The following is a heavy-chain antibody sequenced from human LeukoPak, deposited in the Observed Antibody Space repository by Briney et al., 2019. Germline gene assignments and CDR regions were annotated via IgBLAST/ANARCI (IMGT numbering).Heavy chain of an antibody. J-gene: IGHJ4*02. V-gene: IGHV3-23*01. CDR2: ISGSGGST. CDR1: GLTFSSYA. CDR3: AKDAGSRTTFFDY. D-gene: IGHD1-7*01. Sequence: GGSLRLSCAASGLTFSSYAMSWVRQAPGKGLEWVSVISGSGGSTYYTDSVKGRFTISRDNSKNTLYLQMDGLRAEDTAVYYCAKDAGSRTTFFDYWGQGTLVTVSS.